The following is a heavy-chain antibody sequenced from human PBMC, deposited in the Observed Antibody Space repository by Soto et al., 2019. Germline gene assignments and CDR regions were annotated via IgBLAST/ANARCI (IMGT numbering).Heavy chain of an antibody. CDR2: IYDSGRP. CDR3: ARHVVNQLDYWFDP. D-gene: IGHD2-2*01. J-gene: IGHJ5*02. CDR1: GGSIGSYY. Sequence: QEQLQESGPGLVKPSETVSLTCTVSGGSIGSYYWSWLRQSPGRGLEWIGYIYDSGRPNYNPSLKSRVTISVDPSKNQFSLRLRSVTAADTAVYYCARHVVNQLDYWFDPWGQGTLVTVSS. V-gene: IGHV4-59*08.